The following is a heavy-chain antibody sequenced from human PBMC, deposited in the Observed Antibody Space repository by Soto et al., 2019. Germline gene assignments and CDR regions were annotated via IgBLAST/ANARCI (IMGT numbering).Heavy chain of an antibody. J-gene: IGHJ4*02. D-gene: IGHD3-3*01. V-gene: IGHV3-23*01. CDR1: VFTFSIYA. CDR3: AKDQVAIFGVVLGMVDY. CDR2: ISGSGGST. Sequence: RGSLLLSCAASVFTFSIYAMSWVRQAPGRGLEWVSAISGSGGSTYYADSVKGRFTISRDNSKNTLYLQMNSLRAEDTAVYYCAKDQVAIFGVVLGMVDYWGQGTLVTVSS.